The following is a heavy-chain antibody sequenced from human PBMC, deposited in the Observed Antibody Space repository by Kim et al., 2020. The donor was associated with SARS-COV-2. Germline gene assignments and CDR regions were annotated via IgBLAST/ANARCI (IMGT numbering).Heavy chain of an antibody. V-gene: IGHV3-9*01. CDR3: AKGLRSRYFDWSILFDI. CDR1: GFTFDDYA. J-gene: IGHJ3*02. CDR2: ISWNSGSI. Sequence: GGSLRLSCAASGFTFDDYAMHWVRQAPGKGLEWVSGISWNSGSIGYADSVKGRFTISRDNAKNSPYLQMNSLRAEDTALYYCAKGLRSRYFDWSILFDIWGQGTMVTVSS. D-gene: IGHD3-9*01.